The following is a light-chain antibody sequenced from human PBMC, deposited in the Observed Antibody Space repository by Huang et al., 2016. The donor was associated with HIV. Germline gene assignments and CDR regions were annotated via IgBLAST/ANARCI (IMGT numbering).Light chain of an antibody. CDR1: QSVSSY. J-gene: IGKJ5*01. CDR3: QQRSTWPPFT. CDR2: DAS. V-gene: IGKV3-11*01. Sequence: EVVLTQSPATLSLSPGERATLSCRASQSVSSYLAWFQQKPGQAPRLHIYDASNRATDIPARFSGSGSGTYFTLTISSLEPEDFAIYYCQQRSTWPPFTFGQGTRLEI.